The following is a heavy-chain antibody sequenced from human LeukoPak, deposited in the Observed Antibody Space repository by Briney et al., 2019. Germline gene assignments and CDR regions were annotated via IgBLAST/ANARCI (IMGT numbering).Heavy chain of an antibody. CDR1: TVTINIES. Sequence: TLRPSRGPFTVTINIESGKRVGLGGGRMLEWVSSISSGSSYIYYADSVKGRFTISRDNAKNSLYLQMNSLRAEDTAVYYCARADGYNFDYWGQGTLVTVSS. CDR2: ISSGSSYI. V-gene: IGHV3-21*01. J-gene: IGHJ4*02. CDR3: ARADGYNFDY. D-gene: IGHD5-24*01.